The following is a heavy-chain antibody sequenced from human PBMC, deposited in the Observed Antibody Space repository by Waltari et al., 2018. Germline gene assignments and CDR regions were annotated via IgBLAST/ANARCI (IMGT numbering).Heavy chain of an antibody. CDR2: IYHSGST. CDR3: ARAGTYSGGWPPSLFDY. D-gene: IGHD6-19*01. CDR1: GYSISSGYY. J-gene: IGHJ4*02. V-gene: IGHV4-38-2*01. Sequence: ETLSLTCAVSGYSISSGYYWGWIRQPPGKGLEWIGSIYHSGSTYYNPSLKSRVTISVDTSKNQFSLKLSSVTAADTAVYYCARAGTYSGGWPPSLFDYWGQGTLVTVSS.